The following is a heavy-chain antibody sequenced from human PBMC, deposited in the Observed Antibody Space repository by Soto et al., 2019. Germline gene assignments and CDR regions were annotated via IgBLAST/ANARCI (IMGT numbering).Heavy chain of an antibody. Sequence: GGSLRLSCAASGFTFSSYAMSWVRQAPGKGLEWVSAISGSGGSTYYADSVKGRFTISRDNSKNTLYLQMNSLRAEDTAVYYCAKDGQWFGESTVYYYYGMDVWGQGTTVTVSS. V-gene: IGHV3-23*01. D-gene: IGHD3-10*01. J-gene: IGHJ6*02. CDR3: AKDGQWFGESTVYYYYGMDV. CDR1: GFTFSSYA. CDR2: ISGSGGST.